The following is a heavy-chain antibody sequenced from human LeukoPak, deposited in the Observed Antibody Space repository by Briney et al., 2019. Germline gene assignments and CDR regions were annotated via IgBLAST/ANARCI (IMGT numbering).Heavy chain of an antibody. Sequence: SETLSLTCTVSGGSINSGGDFWSWIRQHPGKGLEWIGYMYHSGSTYYNPSLKSRVTISLDTSKNQFSLKLSSVTAADTAVYYCARSDYHNSGSHTVFDAFDIWGQGTRVTVSS. V-gene: IGHV4-31*03. CDR1: GGSINSGGDF. D-gene: IGHD3-10*01. CDR2: MYHSGST. J-gene: IGHJ3*02. CDR3: ARSDYHNSGSHTVFDAFDI.